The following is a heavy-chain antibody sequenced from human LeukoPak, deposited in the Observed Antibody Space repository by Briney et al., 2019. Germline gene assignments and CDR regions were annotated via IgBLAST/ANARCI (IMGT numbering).Heavy chain of an antibody. CDR3: ARTGQNYYTVATF. CDR2: IYYSGST. D-gene: IGHD4-17*01. Sequence: SETLSLTCTVSGGSISSSNYYWGWIRQPPGKGLEWIGSIYYSGSTYYNPSLKSRVTISVDTSKNQFSLKLSSATAADTAVYYCARTGQNYYTVATFWGQGTLVTVSS. J-gene: IGHJ4*02. V-gene: IGHV4-39*07. CDR1: GGSISSSNYY.